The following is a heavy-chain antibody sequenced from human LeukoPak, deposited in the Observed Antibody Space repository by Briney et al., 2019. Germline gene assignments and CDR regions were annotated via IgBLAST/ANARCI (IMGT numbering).Heavy chain of an antibody. V-gene: IGHV4-34*01. CDR2: IYHSGST. CDR3: ASSFPGYSYGRNLDY. J-gene: IGHJ4*02. D-gene: IGHD5-18*01. CDR1: GGSFSGYY. Sequence: SETLSLTCAVYGGSFSGYYWSWIRQPPGKGLEWIGEIYHSGSTNYNPSLKSRVTISVDKSKNQFSLKLSSVTAADTAVYYCASSFPGYSYGRNLDYWGQGTLVTVSS.